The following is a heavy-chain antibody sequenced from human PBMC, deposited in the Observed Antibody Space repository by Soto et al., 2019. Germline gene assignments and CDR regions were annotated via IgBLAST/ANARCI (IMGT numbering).Heavy chain of an antibody. V-gene: IGHV3-30*18. CDR3: AKAFPPPNSYCISTSCYQDYYYYGMDV. D-gene: IGHD2-2*01. CDR1: GFTFSSYG. Sequence: GGSLRLSCAASGFTFSSYGMHWVRQAPGKGLEWVAVISYDGSNKYYADSVKGRFTISRDNSKNTLYLQMNSLRAEDTAVYYCAKAFPPPNSYCISTSCYQDYYYYGMDVWGQGTTVTVS. J-gene: IGHJ6*02. CDR2: ISYDGSNK.